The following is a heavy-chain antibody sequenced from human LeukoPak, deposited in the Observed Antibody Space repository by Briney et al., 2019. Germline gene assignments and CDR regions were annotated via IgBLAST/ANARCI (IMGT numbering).Heavy chain of an antibody. Sequence: SETLSLTCAVYGGPFSGYYWSWIRQPPGKGLEWIGEINHSGSTNYNPSLKSRVTISVDTSKNQFSLKLSSVTAADTAVYYCARARQGGSSSWAIWGKGTTVTVSS. D-gene: IGHD6-6*01. J-gene: IGHJ6*04. CDR1: GGPFSGYY. CDR3: ARARQGGSSSWAI. V-gene: IGHV4-34*01. CDR2: INHSGST.